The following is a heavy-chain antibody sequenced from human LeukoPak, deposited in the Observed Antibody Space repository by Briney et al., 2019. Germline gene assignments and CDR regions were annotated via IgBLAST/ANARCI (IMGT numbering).Heavy chain of an antibody. V-gene: IGHV1-69-2*01. CDR1: GYTFTDYY. D-gene: IGHD3-3*01. CDR3: ARGPGRRFGAEYFQH. Sequence: ASVKVSCKASGYTFTDYYMHWVQQAPGKGLEWMGLVDPEDGETIYAEKFQGRVTITADTSTDTAYMELSSLRSEDTAVYYCARGPGRRFGAEYFQHWGQGTLVTVSS. J-gene: IGHJ1*01. CDR2: VDPEDGET.